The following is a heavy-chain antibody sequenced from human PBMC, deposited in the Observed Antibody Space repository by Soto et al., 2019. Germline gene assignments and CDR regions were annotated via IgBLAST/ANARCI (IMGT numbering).Heavy chain of an antibody. CDR2: IYYSGST. J-gene: IGHJ6*02. CDR1: GGSISSGDYY. Sequence: SETLSLTCTVSGGSISSGDYYWSWIRQPPGKGLEWIGYIYYSGSTYYNPSLKSRVTISVDTSKNQFSLKLSSVTAADTAVYYCARDGTEYSDFWSGPRAGDYYYYGMDVWGQGTTVTV. D-gene: IGHD3-3*01. CDR3: ARDGTEYSDFWSGPRAGDYYYYGMDV. V-gene: IGHV4-30-4*01.